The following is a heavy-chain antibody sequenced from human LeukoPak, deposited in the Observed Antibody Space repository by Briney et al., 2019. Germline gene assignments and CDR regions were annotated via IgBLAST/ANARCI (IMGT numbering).Heavy chain of an antibody. J-gene: IGHJ4*02. CDR1: GYTFTGYY. V-gene: IGHV1-2*02. CDR3: AREIHTSSWYFDY. Sequence: ASVKVSCKASGYTFTGYYMHWVRQAPGQGLEWMGWINPNSGGTNYAQKLQGRVTMTTDTSTSTAYMELRSLRSDDTAVYYRAREIHTSSWYFDYWGQGTLVTVSS. CDR2: INPNSGGT. D-gene: IGHD6-13*01.